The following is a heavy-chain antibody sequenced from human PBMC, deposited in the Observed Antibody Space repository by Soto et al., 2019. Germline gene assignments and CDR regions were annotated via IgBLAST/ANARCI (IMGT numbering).Heavy chain of an antibody. D-gene: IGHD2-2*02. CDR2: FDPEDNEM. Sequence: QVQLVQSGAEVKKPGASVKVSCKVSGHTLAELSIHWVRQAPGKGLEWMGGFDPEDNEMIYAQKFQGRVTMTEDTSTDTAYMDLSSLRSDDTAVYYCWTTILVPAAIIRYRFDRWGQGTQVTVSS. CDR3: WTTILVPAAIIRYRFDR. J-gene: IGHJ5*02. CDR1: GHTLAELS. V-gene: IGHV1-24*01.